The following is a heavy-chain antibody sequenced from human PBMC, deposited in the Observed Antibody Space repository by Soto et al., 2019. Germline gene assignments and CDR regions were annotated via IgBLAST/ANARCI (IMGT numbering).Heavy chain of an antibody. D-gene: IGHD3-3*02. CDR3: ARAVSLSIFVLVIMSYFHY. CDR2: IIPIFGTA. J-gene: IGHJ4*02. Sequence: SVKVCCKASGGSFSSYAISWVRQAPGQGIEWMGGIIPIFGTANYAQKIQGRVTMTTDTSTSTAYMELRSLRSAVTAVYYFARAVSLSIFVLVIMSYFHYPGPAPLVTVSS. V-gene: IGHV1-69*05. CDR1: GGSFSSYA.